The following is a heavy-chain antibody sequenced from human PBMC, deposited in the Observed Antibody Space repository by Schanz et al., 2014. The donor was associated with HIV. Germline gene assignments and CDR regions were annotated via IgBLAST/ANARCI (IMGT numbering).Heavy chain of an antibody. CDR2: ISHNGNND. J-gene: IGHJ6*02. CDR3: AKDRNQYDSRYIGKGNYYYYYGMDV. D-gene: IGHD3-22*01. V-gene: IGHV3-30*18. CDR1: GFTFSTND. Sequence: QVQLVESGGGVVQPGRSLRLSCAASGFTFSTNDMHWVRQVPGKGLEWVAVISHNGNNDYYAESVKGRVTISRDNSKNTLYLQAKSLRPEDTAVYYCAKDRNQYDSRYIGKGNYYYYYGMDVWGQGTTVTVSS.